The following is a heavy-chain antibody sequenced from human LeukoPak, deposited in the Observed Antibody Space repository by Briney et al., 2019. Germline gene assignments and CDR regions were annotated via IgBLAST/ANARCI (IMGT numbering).Heavy chain of an antibody. CDR1: GLHFSIYN. D-gene: IGHD2-21*01. J-gene: IGHJ4*02. Sequence: GDSLRLSCGASGLHFSIYNKHGVRHARGGGLVWVSRINDDGTDTKCAESVTGRHIICRHNDKNTLYLEMHGLRADDTAMYYCARDLDWLIYDYWGQGSLVAVSS. V-gene: IGHV3-74*03. CDR3: ARDLDWLIYDY. CDR2: INDDGTDT.